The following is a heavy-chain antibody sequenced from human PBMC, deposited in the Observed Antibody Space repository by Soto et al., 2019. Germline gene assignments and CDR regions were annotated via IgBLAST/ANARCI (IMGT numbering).Heavy chain of an antibody. Sequence: EVQLLESGGGMVEPRGSLKLSCVASGFSFGTYVMNWVRQAPGKGLEWVSGVSGSGGRVYSEDSVKGRFTISRDNSRNTLYLQMNSLRAEDTAIYYCAMTRLYDTGTNDYHRDALDIWGQGTQVTVSS. J-gene: IGHJ3*02. CDR3: AMTRLYDTGTNDYHRDALDI. CDR2: VSGSGGRV. CDR1: GFSFGTYV. V-gene: IGHV3-23*01. D-gene: IGHD3-22*01.